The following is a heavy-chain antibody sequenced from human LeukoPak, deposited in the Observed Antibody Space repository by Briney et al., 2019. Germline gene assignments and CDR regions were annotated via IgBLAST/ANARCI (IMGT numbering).Heavy chain of an antibody. D-gene: IGHD3-9*01. CDR2: IYYSGST. Sequence: SETLSLTCTVSGGSISSGGYYWSWISQHPGKGLEWIGYIYYSGSTYYNPSLKSRVTISVDTSKNQFSLKLSSVTAADTAVYYCARMGPDDILTGYSDYWGQGTLVTVSS. V-gene: IGHV4-31*03. CDR3: ARMGPDDILTGYSDY. J-gene: IGHJ4*02. CDR1: GGSISSGGYY.